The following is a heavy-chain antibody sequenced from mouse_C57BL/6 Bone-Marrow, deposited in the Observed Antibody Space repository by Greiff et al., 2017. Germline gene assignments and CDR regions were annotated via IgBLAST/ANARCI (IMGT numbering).Heavy chain of an antibody. CDR1: GYTFTSYG. V-gene: IGHV1-81*01. CDR2: IYPRSGNT. Sequence: VMLVESGAELARPGASVKLSCKASGYTFTSYGISWVKQRTGQGLEWIGEIYPRSGNTYYNEKFKGKATLTADKSSSTAYMELRSLTSEDSAVYFCATPITTVVAPYYFDYGGQGTTLTVSS. D-gene: IGHD1-1*01. J-gene: IGHJ2*01. CDR3: ATPITTVVAPYYFDY.